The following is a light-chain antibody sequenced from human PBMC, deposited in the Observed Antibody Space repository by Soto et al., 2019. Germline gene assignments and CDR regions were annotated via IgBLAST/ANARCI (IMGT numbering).Light chain of an antibody. V-gene: IGKV1-5*03. CDR1: QNINNW. J-gene: IGKJ1*01. CDR2: KAS. Sequence: DIQMTQSPSTLSASVRDRVTITCRASQNINNWLAWYQQKPGKAPKLLISKASSLESGVPSRFSGSGSGTEFTLTISSLQPDDFATYYCQQYHSSSQTFGQGTKVEI. CDR3: QQYHSSSQT.